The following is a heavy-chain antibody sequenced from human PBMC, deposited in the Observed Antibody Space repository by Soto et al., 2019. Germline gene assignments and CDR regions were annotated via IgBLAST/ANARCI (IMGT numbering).Heavy chain of an antibody. CDR1: EFDFSRNG. V-gene: IGHV3-30*03. CDR3: ARPGRDYWTGHYYFDR. Sequence: QVQLVQSGGGVVQPGRSLRLSCAASEFDFSRNGMHWIRQAPGKGLEWVAVISYDGSITYYADSVKGRFTISRDNSKNTLYLQMNSLRAEDTAVYYCARPGRDYWTGHYYFDRWGQGTLVSVSS. D-gene: IGHD3-3*01. CDR2: ISYDGSIT. J-gene: IGHJ4*02.